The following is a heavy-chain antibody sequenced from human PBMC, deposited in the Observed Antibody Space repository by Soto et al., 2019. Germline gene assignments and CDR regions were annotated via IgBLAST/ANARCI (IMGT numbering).Heavy chain of an antibody. Sequence: SETLSLTCTVSGGSIGSGDYYWSWIRQPPGKGLEWIGYIYYSGSTYYNPSLKSRVTISVDTSKNQFSLKLSSVTAADTAVYYWARAPSPDYYYGMDVWGQGTTVTVSS. V-gene: IGHV4-30-4*01. CDR3: ARAPSPDYYYGMDV. CDR2: IYYSGST. J-gene: IGHJ6*02. CDR1: GGSIGSGDYY.